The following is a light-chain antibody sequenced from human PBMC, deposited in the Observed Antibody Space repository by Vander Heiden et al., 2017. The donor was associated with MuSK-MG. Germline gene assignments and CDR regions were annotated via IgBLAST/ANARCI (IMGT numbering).Light chain of an antibody. CDR1: QTIDRY. CDR2: AAS. CDR3: QQSYSVPYT. J-gene: IGKJ2*01. V-gene: IGKV1-39*01. Sequence: DIQMTQSPSSLSASVGDRVTITCRASQTIDRYVNWYQQKPGKAPKLLIYAASSLQSGVPSRVSGSGSGTDFTLTISSLQPEDCATYFCQQSYSVPYTFGQGTKLEIK.